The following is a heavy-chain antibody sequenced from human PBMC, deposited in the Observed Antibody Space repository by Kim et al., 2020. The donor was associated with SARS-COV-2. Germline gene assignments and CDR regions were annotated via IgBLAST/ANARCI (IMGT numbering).Heavy chain of an antibody. J-gene: IGHJ4*02. CDR2: INPNSGGT. D-gene: IGHD6-6*01. V-gene: IGHV1-2*02. Sequence: ASVKVSCKASEYTFTGFYIHWVRQAPGQGLEWMGWINPNSGGTNYAQKFQGRVTMTRDTSISTAYMELSRLRSDDTAVYYCARVAIAGRRFDYWGQGTLVTVSS. CDR3: ARVAIAGRRFDY. CDR1: EYTFTGFY.